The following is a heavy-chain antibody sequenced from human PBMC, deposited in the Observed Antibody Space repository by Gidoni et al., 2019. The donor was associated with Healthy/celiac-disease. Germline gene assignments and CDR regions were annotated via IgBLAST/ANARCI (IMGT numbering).Heavy chain of an antibody. Sequence: EVQLLESGGGLVQPGGSLRLSCAASGFNFSSYAMSWVRQAPGKGLEWVSAISGSGGSTYYADSVKGRFTISRDNSKNTLYLQMNSLRAEDTAVYYCAKDLWGTEARADFDYWGQGTLVTVSS. D-gene: IGHD2-8*02. CDR3: AKDLWGTEARADFDY. V-gene: IGHV3-23*01. CDR1: GFNFSSYA. CDR2: ISGSGGST. J-gene: IGHJ4*02.